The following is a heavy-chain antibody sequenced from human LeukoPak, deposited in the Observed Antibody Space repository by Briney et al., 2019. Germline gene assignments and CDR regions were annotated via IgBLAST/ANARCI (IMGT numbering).Heavy chain of an antibody. D-gene: IGHD3-3*01. CDR3: ARNDFWSGMTYFDY. Sequence: SETLSLTCTVSGGSISSSSYYWGWIRQPPGKGLEWIGSIYYSGSTYYNPSLKSRVTISVDTSKNQFSLKLSSVTAADTAVYYCARNDFWSGMTYFDYWGQGTLVTVSS. J-gene: IGHJ4*02. V-gene: IGHV4-39*07. CDR1: GGSISSSSYY. CDR2: IYYSGST.